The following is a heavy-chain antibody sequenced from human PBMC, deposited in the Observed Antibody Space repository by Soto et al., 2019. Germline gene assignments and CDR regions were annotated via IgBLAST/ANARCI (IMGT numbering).Heavy chain of an antibody. D-gene: IGHD6-13*01. CDR1: GFTFSSYS. V-gene: IGHV3-21*01. CDR3: ARDNIAAAGTFDY. J-gene: IGHJ4*02. CDR2: ISSSSSYI. Sequence: GGSLRLSCAASGFTFSSYSMNWVRQAPGKGLEWVSSISSSSSYIYYADSVKGRFTISSDNAKNSLYLQMNSLRAEDTAVYYCARDNIAAAGTFDYWGQGTLVTVSS.